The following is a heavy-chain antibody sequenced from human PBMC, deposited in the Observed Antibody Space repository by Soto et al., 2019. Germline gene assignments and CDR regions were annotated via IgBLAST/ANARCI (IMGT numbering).Heavy chain of an antibody. V-gene: IGHV1-3*01. D-gene: IGHD1-1*01. J-gene: IGHJ6*02. Sequence: GASVKVSCKASGYTLTSYAMHWVRQAPGQRLEWMGWINAGNGNTKYSQKFQGRVTITRDTSASTAYMELSSLRSEDTAVYYCARGETKNGTTGHYYYGMDVWGQGTTVTVSS. CDR3: ARGETKNGTTGHYYYGMDV. CDR2: INAGNGNT. CDR1: GYTLTSYA.